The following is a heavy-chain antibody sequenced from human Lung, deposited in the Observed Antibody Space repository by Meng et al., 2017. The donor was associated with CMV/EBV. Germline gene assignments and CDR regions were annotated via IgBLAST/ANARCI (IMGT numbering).Heavy chain of an antibody. D-gene: IGHD6-19*01. V-gene: IGHV7-4-1*01. J-gene: IGHJ4*02. Sequence: GQFGSDVQKLVDAWKVSCQTGWHPCHSSSMNWVRHAPGQGLEWMGWININTGIPTYAQGFTGRFVFSLDTSVSTAYLQIDSLKADDTAVYYCARGNGWRFDYWGQGTLVTVSS. CDR3: ARGNGWRFDY. CDR1: WHPCHSSS. CDR2: ININTGIP.